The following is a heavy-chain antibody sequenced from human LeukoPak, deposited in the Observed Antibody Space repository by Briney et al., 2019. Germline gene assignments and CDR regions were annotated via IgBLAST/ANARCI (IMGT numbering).Heavy chain of an antibody. J-gene: IGHJ4*02. D-gene: IGHD3-22*01. CDR1: GGSISSYY. V-gene: IGHV4-59*01. CDR3: ARGRYDSSFPFDY. Sequence: PSETLSLTCTVSGGSISSYYWSWIRQPPGKGLEWIGHIYYSGSTNYNPSLKSRVTISVDTSKNQFSLRLSSVTAADTAVYCCARGRYDSSFPFDYWGQGTLVTVSS. CDR2: IYYSGST.